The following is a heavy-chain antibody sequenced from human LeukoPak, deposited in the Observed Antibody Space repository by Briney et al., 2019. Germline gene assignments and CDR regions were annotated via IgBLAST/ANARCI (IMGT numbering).Heavy chain of an antibody. V-gene: IGHV4-39*01. CDR3: AISVGANRINAFDM. CDR1: GGSISSGFYY. D-gene: IGHD1-26*01. J-gene: IGHJ3*02. Sequence: SETLSLTCTVSGGSISSGFYYWGWIRQPPGKGLEWIGSVYYSGSAYYSPSLKSRVTISVDTSKNQFSLRLSSVTAADTALYYCAISVGANRINAFDMWGQGTMVTVSS. CDR2: VYYSGSA.